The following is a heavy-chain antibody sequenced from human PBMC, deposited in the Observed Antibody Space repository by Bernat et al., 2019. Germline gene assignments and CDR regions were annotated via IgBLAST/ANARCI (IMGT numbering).Heavy chain of an antibody. CDR1: GFTFSSYA. J-gene: IGHJ4*02. D-gene: IGHD6-19*01. CDR3: ARGYSSGWFLGDS. Sequence: QVQLVESWGGVVQPGRSLRLSCAASGFTFSSYAMHWVRQAPGKGLDWVAVILYHGSTEYYADSVKGRFTISRDNSKNTLYLQMNSLRAEDTAVYYCARGYSSGWFLGDSWGQGTLVTVSS. V-gene: IGHV3-30-3*01. CDR2: ILYHGSTE.